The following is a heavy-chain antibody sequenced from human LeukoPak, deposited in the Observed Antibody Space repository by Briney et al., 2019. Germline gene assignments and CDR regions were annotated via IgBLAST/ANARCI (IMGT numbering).Heavy chain of an antibody. V-gene: IGHV3-30*04. CDR2: ISFDGSNK. J-gene: IGHJ6*03. Sequence: QPGGSLRLSCAASGFTFSSYAMHWVRQAPGKGLEWVTIISFDGSNKYYADSVKGRFTISRDNSKNTLYLQMKSLRAEDTAVYYCARDYCSSTSCYPRYYYYMDVWGKGTTVTVSS. CDR3: ARDYCSSTSCYPRYYYYMDV. D-gene: IGHD2-2*01. CDR1: GFTFSSYA.